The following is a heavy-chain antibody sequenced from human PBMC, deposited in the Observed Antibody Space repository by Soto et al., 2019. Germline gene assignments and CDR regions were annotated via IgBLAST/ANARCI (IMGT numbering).Heavy chain of an antibody. CDR2: ISSSGSTI. V-gene: IGHV3-11*01. J-gene: IGHJ3*02. D-gene: IGHD2-15*01. CDR3: AREHLVVVEEVEAFDI. CDR1: GFTFSDYY. Sequence: QVQLVESGGGLVKPGGSLRLSCAASGFTFSDYYMSWIRQAPGKGLEWVSYISSSGSTINYADSVKGRFTISRDNAKNSLYLQMNSLRAEDTAVYYCAREHLVVVEEVEAFDIWGQGTMVTVSS.